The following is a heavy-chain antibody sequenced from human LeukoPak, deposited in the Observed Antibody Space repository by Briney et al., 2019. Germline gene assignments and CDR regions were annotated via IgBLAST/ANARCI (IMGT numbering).Heavy chain of an antibody. V-gene: IGHV4-38-2*02. Sequence: PSETLSLTCTVSGYSISSGYYWGWIRQPPGKGLEWIGSIYHSGSTYYNPSLKSRVTISVDTSKNQFSLKLSSVTAADTAVYYCAREVLLDRDILTGYYNPVLGLYYFDYWGQGTLVTVSS. CDR2: IYHSGST. CDR1: GYSISSGYY. CDR3: AREVLLDRDILTGYYNPVLGLYYFDY. J-gene: IGHJ4*02. D-gene: IGHD3-9*01.